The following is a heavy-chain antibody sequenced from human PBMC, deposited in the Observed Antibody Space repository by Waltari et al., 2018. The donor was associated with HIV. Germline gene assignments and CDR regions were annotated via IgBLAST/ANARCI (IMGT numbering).Heavy chain of an antibody. V-gene: IGHV4-34*01. J-gene: IGHJ6*02. CDR2: INHSGST. Sequence: QVQLQQWGAGLLKPSETLSLTCAVYGGSFSGYYWSWIRQPPGKGLEWIGEINHSGSTNYNPSLKSRVTISVDTSKNQFSLKLSSVTAADTAVYYCARGGTVTDSYYYYGMDVWGQGTTVTVSS. CDR1: GGSFSGYY. D-gene: IGHD4-17*01. CDR3: ARGGTVTDSYYYYGMDV.